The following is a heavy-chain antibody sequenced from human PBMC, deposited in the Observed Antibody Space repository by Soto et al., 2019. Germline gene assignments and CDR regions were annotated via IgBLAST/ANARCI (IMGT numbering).Heavy chain of an antibody. Sequence: QTGGSLRLSCAASGFIFRNYAMSWVRQAPGKGLEWVSAITGSGSSIYYADSVRGRFTISRDKSKSALFLQMNSLRADDTAIYYCVQDREYDETDHWGQGTLVTVSS. V-gene: IGHV3-23*01. D-gene: IGHD3-3*01. CDR2: ITGSGSSI. CDR1: GFIFRNYA. CDR3: VQDREYDETDH. J-gene: IGHJ4*02.